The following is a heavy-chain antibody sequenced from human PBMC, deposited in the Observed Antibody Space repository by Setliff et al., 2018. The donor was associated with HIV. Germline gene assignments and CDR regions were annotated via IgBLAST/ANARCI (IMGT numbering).Heavy chain of an antibody. CDR1: GYTFTSYD. CDR2: MNPNSGNT. J-gene: IGHJ5*02. Sequence: ASVKVSCKASGYTFTSYDINWVRQATGQGLEWMGWMNPNSGNTGYAQKFQGRVTITRNTSISTAYMELSSLRSEDTAVYYCARGGTYCTNGVCYTHNWFDPWGQGTLVTVS. D-gene: IGHD2-8*01. V-gene: IGHV1-8*03. CDR3: ARGGTYCTNGVCYTHNWFDP.